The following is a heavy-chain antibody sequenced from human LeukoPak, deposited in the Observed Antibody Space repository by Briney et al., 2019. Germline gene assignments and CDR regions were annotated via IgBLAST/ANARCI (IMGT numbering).Heavy chain of an antibody. CDR1: GGSISSHY. CDR2: IYYSGST. J-gene: IGHJ4*02. Sequence: SETLSLTCTVSGGSISSHYWSWIRQPPGKGLEWIGYIYYSGSTNHNPSLKSRVTISVDTSKNQFSLKLSSVTAADTAVYYCARDSFLGHLDYWGQGTLVTVSS. D-gene: IGHD2/OR15-2a*01. V-gene: IGHV4-59*11. CDR3: ARDSFLGHLDY.